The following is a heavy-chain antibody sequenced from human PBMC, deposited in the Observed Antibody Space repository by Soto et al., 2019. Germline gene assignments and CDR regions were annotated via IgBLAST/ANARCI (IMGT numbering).Heavy chain of an antibody. J-gene: IGHJ5*02. CDR1: GFTFSSYA. V-gene: IGHV3-23*01. CDR3: AKSPSVVLVPSTLGGNNWFDP. CDR2: ISGSGGST. D-gene: IGHD2-15*01. Sequence: GGSLRLSCAASGFTFSSYAMSWVRQAPGKGLEWVSSISGSGGSTYYAGSVKGRFTISRDNSKNTLYLQMNSLRAEDTAVYFCAKSPSVVLVPSTLGGNNWFDPWGQGTLVTVSS.